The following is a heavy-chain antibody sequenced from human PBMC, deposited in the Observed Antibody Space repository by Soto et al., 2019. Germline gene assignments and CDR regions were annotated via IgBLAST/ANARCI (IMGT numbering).Heavy chain of an antibody. CDR1: GGSISSYY. V-gene: IGHV4-34*01. J-gene: IGHJ6*03. D-gene: IGHD2-15*01. CDR2: INHSGST. CDR3: ARATRYCSGGSCYSGPYYYYYMDV. Sequence: SETLSLTCTVSGGSISSYYWSWIRQPPGKGLEWIGEINHSGSTNYNPSLKSRVTISVDTSKNQFSLKLSSVTAADTAVYYCARATRYCSGGSCYSGPYYYYYMDVWGKGTTVTVSS.